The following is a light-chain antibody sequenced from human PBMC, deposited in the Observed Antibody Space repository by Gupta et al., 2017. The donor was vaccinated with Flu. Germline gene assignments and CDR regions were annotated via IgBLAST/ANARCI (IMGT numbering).Light chain of an antibody. V-gene: IGLV1-40*01. CDR3: QSYDDSLGGWV. CDR1: SSNLGAHYD. CDR2: GNS. Sequence: QAVLTQPPSASGAPGPRVTICCTGSSSNLGAHYDVHWYQRLPGTAPTLLIFGNSNRPSGFPDRFSASKSGTSASLVITGLEAEDEADYYCQSYDDSLGGWVFGGGTKLTVL. J-gene: IGLJ3*02.